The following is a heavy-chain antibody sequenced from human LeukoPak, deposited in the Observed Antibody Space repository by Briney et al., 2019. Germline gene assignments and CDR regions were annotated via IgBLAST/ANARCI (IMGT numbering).Heavy chain of an antibody. CDR3: ARQIYGDLYYFDY. V-gene: IGHV4-59*08. Sequence: SETLSLTCTVPGGSVSGYYWSWIRQPPRKGLEWIGYIYYSGSSYYIPSLKSRVTMSVDTSKNQFSLRLSSVTAADTAVYYCARQIYGDLYYFDYWGQGTLVTVSS. J-gene: IGHJ4*02. CDR1: GGSVSGYY. CDR2: IYYSGSS. D-gene: IGHD4-17*01.